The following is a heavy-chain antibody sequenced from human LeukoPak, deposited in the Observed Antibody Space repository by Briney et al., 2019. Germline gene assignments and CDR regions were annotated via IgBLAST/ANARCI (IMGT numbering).Heavy chain of an antibody. V-gene: IGHV3-48*03. CDR1: GFSFRTYE. D-gene: IGHD2-2*01. J-gene: IGHJ4*02. CDR3: ARHRDTSPPRGRRADY. CDR2: ISSSGSTI. Sequence: GGSLRLSCAGSGFSFRTYEMNWVRQAPGKGLEWVSYISSSGSTIYYADPVKGRFTITRDNAKHSLYLQLPSLGAEDPAVYYCARHRDTSPPRGRRADYWGQGTLVTVSS.